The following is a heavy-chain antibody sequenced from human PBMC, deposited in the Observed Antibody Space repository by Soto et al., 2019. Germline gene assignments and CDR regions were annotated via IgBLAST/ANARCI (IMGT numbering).Heavy chain of an antibody. CDR3: VKGSGYSYGDGYSFDH. Sequence: PWGSLRLSCSASGFTFSSYAMSWFRQAPGKGLEWVSATSGSGGSTYYADSVKGRFTISRDYSKSTLFLQMNSLRADDTAVYYCVKGSGYSYGDGYSFDHWGQGTLVTVSS. CDR2: TSGSGGST. D-gene: IGHD5-18*01. V-gene: IGHV3-23*01. J-gene: IGHJ4*02. CDR1: GFTFSSYA.